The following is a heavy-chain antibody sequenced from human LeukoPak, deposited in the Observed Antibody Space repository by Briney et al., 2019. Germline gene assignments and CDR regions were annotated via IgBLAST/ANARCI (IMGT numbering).Heavy chain of an antibody. CDR3: ARETIISIVGATDAFDI. Sequence: SQTLSLTCAISGDSVSSNSAAWNWIRQSPSRGLEWLGRTYYRSKWYNDYAVSVKSRITINPDTSKNQFSLQLNSVTPEDTAVYYCARETIISIVGATDAFDIWGQGTMVTVSS. CDR1: GDSVSSNSAA. V-gene: IGHV6-1*01. D-gene: IGHD1-26*01. J-gene: IGHJ3*02. CDR2: TYYRSKWYN.